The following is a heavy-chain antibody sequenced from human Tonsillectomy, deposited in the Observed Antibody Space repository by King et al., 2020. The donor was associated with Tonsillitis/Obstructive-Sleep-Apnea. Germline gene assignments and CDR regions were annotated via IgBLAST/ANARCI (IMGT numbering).Heavy chain of an antibody. CDR3: AKYDFWSGYFGYCMDV. CDR2: ISCSGGNT. Sequence: QLVQSGGGLVQPGGSLRLSCAASGFTFSSFAMSWVRQAPGKGLEWVSFISCSGGNTYYADSVKGRFSISRDNSKNTLYLQMNSLRAEDTAVYYCAKYDFWSGYFGYCMDVWGKGTTVTVSS. CDR1: GFTFSSFA. J-gene: IGHJ6*03. D-gene: IGHD3-3*01. V-gene: IGHV3-23*04.